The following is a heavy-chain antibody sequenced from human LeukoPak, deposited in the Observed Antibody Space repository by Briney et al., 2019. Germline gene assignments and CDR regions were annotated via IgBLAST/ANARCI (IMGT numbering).Heavy chain of an antibody. D-gene: IGHD4-17*01. CDR1: GFTFSSYW. CDR3: ARDWFDGDYDRFDY. CDR2: INQDGSQK. V-gene: IGHV3-7*03. Sequence: PGGSLRLSCAVSGFTFSSYWMSWFRQAPGKGLEWLANINQDGSQKFSVDSVKGRFTISRDNAKNSLSLQMNSLRVEDTAVYYCARDWFDGDYDRFDYWGQGTLVTVSS. J-gene: IGHJ4*02.